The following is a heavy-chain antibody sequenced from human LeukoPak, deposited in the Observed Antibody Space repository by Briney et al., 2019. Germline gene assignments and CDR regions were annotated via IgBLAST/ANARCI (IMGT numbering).Heavy chain of an antibody. CDR2: INVGNDNT. D-gene: IGHD1-26*01. V-gene: IGHV1-3*01. Sequence: ASVKGSCKASGYTFTSYLIHWVRQAPGQRLEWMGWINVGNDNTKYSQNFQGRVTITRDTSASTAYMELSSLRSEDTAVYYCARDSIWGSGTYGFDYWGQGALVTVSS. J-gene: IGHJ4*02. CDR3: ARDSIWGSGTYGFDY. CDR1: GYTFTSYL.